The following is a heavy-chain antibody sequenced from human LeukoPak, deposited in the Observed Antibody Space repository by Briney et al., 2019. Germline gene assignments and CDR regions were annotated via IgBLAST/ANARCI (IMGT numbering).Heavy chain of an antibody. Sequence: SETLSLTCTVSGGSISSYYWSWIRQPPGKGLEWIGYIYYSGSTNYNPSLKSRVTISVDTSKNQFSLKLSSVTAADTAVYYCARGQWELTYWGQGTLVTVSS. V-gene: IGHV4-59*01. D-gene: IGHD1-26*01. CDR3: ARGQWELTY. J-gene: IGHJ4*02. CDR1: GGSISSYY. CDR2: IYYSGST.